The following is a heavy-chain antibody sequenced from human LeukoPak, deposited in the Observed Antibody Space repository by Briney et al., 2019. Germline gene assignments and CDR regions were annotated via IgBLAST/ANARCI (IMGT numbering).Heavy chain of an antibody. CDR3: ARVKQNYFDY. CDR1: GGSSSSSC. Sequence: SETLSLTCTVAGGSSSSSCCCWILQPPAPGLEWIGYIYYSGSTNYNPSLKSRVTISVDTSKNQFSLKLSSVTAADTAVYYCARVKQNYFDYWGQGTLVTVSS. CDR2: IYYSGST. J-gene: IGHJ4*02. V-gene: IGHV4-59*01.